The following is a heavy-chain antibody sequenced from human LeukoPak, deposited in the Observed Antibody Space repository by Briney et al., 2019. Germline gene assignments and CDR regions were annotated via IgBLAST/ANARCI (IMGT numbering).Heavy chain of an antibody. V-gene: IGHV4-59*08. D-gene: IGHD6-19*01. CDR1: GGSMSSYY. CDR3: ARRDSSVWYLDY. Sequence: SETLSLTCNVSGGSMSSYYLSWIRQTPGKGLEWIGYIYYSGSTNNNPSLKSRVTISIDTSKNQFSLRLSSVTASDTAIYYCARRDSSVWYLDYWGQGTLVTVSS. J-gene: IGHJ4*02. CDR2: IYYSGST.